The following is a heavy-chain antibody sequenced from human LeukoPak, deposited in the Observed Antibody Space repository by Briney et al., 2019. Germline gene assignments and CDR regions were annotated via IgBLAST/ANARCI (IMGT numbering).Heavy chain of an antibody. J-gene: IGHJ4*02. CDR1: AFTFSGFG. Sequence: GGSLRLSCAAPAFTFSGFGLSWVRQAPGKGLEWVSTIKGGRGGTYYADSVKGRFTVSRDISRNMLYLRMNSLKAEDTAVYYCATNTAFDYWGQGTLVTVSS. D-gene: IGHD4-17*01. CDR3: ATNTAFDY. V-gene: IGHV3-23*01. CDR2: IKGGRGGT.